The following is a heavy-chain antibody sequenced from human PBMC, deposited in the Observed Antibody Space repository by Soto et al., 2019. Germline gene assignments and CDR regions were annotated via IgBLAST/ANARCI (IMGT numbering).Heavy chain of an antibody. CDR3: ARGGYTSYFDY. J-gene: IGHJ4*02. CDR2: ISGSGGAT. CDR1: GFTFDNYA. Sequence: GGSLRLSCAASGFTFDNYALNWVRQAPGKGLEWVSSISGSGGATYFADSVKGRFTISRDNSKKMVYLQMNSLKAEDTAIYCCARGGYTSYFDYWGQGTPVTVSS. D-gene: IGHD5-18*01. V-gene: IGHV3-23*01.